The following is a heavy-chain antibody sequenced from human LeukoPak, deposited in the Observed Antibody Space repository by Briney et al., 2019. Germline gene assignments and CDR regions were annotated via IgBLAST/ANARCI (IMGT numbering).Heavy chain of an antibody. CDR2: TYYRSKWYN. V-gene: IGHV6-1*01. CDR3: TRGAPNWFDP. CDR1: GDSVSSDSAA. Sequence: SQTLSLTCAISGDSVSSDSAAWNWIRQSPSRGLEWLGRTYYRSKWYNDYAVSVKGQITVNPDTSKNQFSLQLNYVTPEDTAVYYCTRGAPNWFDPWGQGTQVTVSS. D-gene: IGHD4/OR15-4a*01. J-gene: IGHJ5*02.